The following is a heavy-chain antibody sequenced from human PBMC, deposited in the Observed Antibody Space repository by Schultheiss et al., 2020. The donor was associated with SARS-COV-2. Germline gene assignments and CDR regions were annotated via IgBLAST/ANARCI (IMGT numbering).Heavy chain of an antibody. V-gene: IGHV3-23*01. J-gene: IGHJ6*02. D-gene: IGHD3-3*01. CDR3: AKDLSVGGRGGLYGMDV. CDR2: ISGSGGST. Sequence: GGSLRLSCAASGFIFSSFWMHWVRQATGKGLEWVSAISGSGGSTYYADSVKGRFTISRDNSKNTLYLQMNSLRAEDTAVYYCAKDLSVGGRGGLYGMDVWGQGTTVTVSS. CDR1: GFIFSSFW.